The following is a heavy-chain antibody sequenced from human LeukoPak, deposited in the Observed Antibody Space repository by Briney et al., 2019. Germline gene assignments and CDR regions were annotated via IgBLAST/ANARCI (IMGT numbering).Heavy chain of an antibody. CDR1: GYTFTSYA. CDR2: INAGNGNT. CDR3: ARSYFGFFAGYVRNWFDP. Sequence: GASVKVSCKASGYTFTSYAMHWVRQAPGQRLEWMGWINAGNGNTKYSQKFQGRVTITRDTSASTVYMELSSLRSEDTAVYYCARSYFGFFAGYVRNWFDPWGQGTLVTVSS. D-gene: IGHD3-9*01. J-gene: IGHJ5*02. V-gene: IGHV1-3*01.